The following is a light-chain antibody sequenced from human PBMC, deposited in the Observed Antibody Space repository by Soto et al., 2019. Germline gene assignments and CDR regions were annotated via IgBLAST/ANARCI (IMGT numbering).Light chain of an antibody. J-gene: IGLJ2*01. CDR2: LNSNGSH. V-gene: IGLV4-69*01. CDR1: SWHSSYA. CDR3: QTGGTGVV. Sequence: QLVLTQSPSASASLGAAVKLTCTRSSWHSSYAIAWHQQQPEKGPRYLMKLNSNGSHSKGDGIPDRFSGSSSGAERYLTTPSLQSEDEADYYCQTGGTGVVFGGGTQLTVL.